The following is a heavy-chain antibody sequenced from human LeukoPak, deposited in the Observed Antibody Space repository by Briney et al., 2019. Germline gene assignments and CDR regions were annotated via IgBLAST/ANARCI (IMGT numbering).Heavy chain of an antibody. V-gene: IGHV3-30*04. CDR2: ISYDGSNK. J-gene: IGHJ4*02. D-gene: IGHD4-17*01. Sequence: GGSLRLSCAASGFTFSSYAMHWVRQAPGKGLEWVAVISYDGSNKYYADSVKGRFTISRDNSKNTLYLQMNSLRAEDTAVYYCAGDHPPYGDYPFWYFDYWGQGTLVTVSS. CDR3: AGDHPPYGDYPFWYFDY. CDR1: GFTFSSYA.